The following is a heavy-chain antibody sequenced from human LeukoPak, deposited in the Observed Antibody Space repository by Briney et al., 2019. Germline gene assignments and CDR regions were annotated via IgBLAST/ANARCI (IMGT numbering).Heavy chain of an antibody. V-gene: IGHV3-53*01. D-gene: IGHD3-22*01. CDR3: ARAWYYYDSSGYRD. CDR1: GFTVRSNY. Sequence: GGSLRLSCAASGFTVRSNYMSWVRQAPGKGLEWVSVIYSGGSTYYADSVKGRFTISRDNSKNTLYLQMNSLRAEDTAVYYCARAWYYYDSSGYRDWGQGTLVTVSS. J-gene: IGHJ4*02. CDR2: IYSGGST.